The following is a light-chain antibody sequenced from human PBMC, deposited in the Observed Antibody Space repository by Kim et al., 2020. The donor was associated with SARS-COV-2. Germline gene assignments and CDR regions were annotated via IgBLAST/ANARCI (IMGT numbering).Light chain of an antibody. J-gene: IGKJ2*01. CDR3: LKYNSAPYA. CDR2: GAS. CDR1: QGINNY. V-gene: IGKV1-27*01. Sequence: SASVGDRVTITCRASQGINNYLAWYQQKPGKVPKLLIYGASSLQSGVPSRFSGSGSGTAFTLTISSLQAEDVATYYCLKYNSAPYAFGQGTKLEI.